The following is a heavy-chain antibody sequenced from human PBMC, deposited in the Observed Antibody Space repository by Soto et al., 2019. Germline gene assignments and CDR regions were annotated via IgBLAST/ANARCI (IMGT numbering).Heavy chain of an antibody. CDR2: ITYSGTT. D-gene: IGHD4-4*01. CDR3: ARDRPNIHVTTGRIVS. J-gene: IGHJ4*02. Sequence: QVQLQGSGPGLVKPSQTLSRTCTVSGGSINNAGDNWTWIRQPPGKGLEYMGYITYSGTTFSKSSLKSRIKMPVDTSTNQFSLRVTSVTAADPAVYYCARDRPNIHVTTGRIVSWGQGMLVTVSS. CDR1: GGSINNAGDN. V-gene: IGHV4-30-4*01.